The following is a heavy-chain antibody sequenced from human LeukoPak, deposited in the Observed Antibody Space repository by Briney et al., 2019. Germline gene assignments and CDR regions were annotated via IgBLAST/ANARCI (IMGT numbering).Heavy chain of an antibody. CDR2: INHSGST. V-gene: IGHV4-34*01. Sequence: SETLSLTCAVYGGSFGGYYWSWIRQPPGKGLEWIGEINHSGSTNYNPSLKSRVTISVDTSKNQFSLKLSSVTAADTAVYYCAVIAAAGGFDYWGQGTLVTVSS. D-gene: IGHD6-13*01. CDR1: GGSFGGYY. J-gene: IGHJ4*02. CDR3: AVIAAAGGFDY.